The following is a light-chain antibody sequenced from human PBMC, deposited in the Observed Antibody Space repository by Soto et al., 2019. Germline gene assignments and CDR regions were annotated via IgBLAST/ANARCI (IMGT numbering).Light chain of an antibody. CDR3: CSYAGSSNLV. Sequence: QSALTQPASVSGSPGQSITISCTGTSSDVGSYNFVSWYQQHPGKAPKLMIYEGSKRPSGVSNRFSGSKSGNTASLTISGLQDEDAADYYCCSYAGSSNLVFGGGTKLTVL. CDR1: SSDVGSYNF. V-gene: IGLV2-23*01. CDR2: EGS. J-gene: IGLJ2*01.